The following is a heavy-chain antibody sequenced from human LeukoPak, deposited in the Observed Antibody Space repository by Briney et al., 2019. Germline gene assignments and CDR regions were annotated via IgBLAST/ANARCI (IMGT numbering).Heavy chain of an antibody. V-gene: IGHV3-20*04. CDR2: INWNGGST. CDR1: GFTFDDYG. Sequence: GGSLRLSCAASGFTFDDYGMSWVRQAPGKGLEWISGINWNGGSTGYADSVKGRFTISRDNAKNSLYLQMNSLRAEDTALYYCARDSIAVAGNDYWGQGTLVTISS. CDR3: ARDSIAVAGNDY. J-gene: IGHJ4*02. D-gene: IGHD6-19*01.